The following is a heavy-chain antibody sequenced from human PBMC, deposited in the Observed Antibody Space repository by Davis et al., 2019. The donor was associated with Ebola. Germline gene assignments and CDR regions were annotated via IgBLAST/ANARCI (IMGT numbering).Heavy chain of an antibody. V-gene: IGHV3-33*05. CDR1: SFMFDKYG. Sequence: GGSLRLSCAASSFMFDKYGMHWVRQAPGKGLEWVAVISYDGSKTSYLQSVEGRLTISRDNSKNTLYLQMESLRVYDTAVYYCARGVGATGLLYYYGMDVWGPGTTVTVSS. D-gene: IGHD1-26*01. CDR2: ISYDGSKT. J-gene: IGHJ6*02. CDR3: ARGVGATGLLYYYGMDV.